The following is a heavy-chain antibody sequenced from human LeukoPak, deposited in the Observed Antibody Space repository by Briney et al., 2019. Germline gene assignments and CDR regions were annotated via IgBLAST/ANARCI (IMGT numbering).Heavy chain of an antibody. J-gene: IGHJ6*02. CDR3: ARIYGLYQEGMDV. CDR1: GGSMTDGDYY. CDR2: S. D-gene: IGHD3-16*02. Sequence: SETLSLTCSVSGGSMTDGDYYWGWVRQSPGTGLQWIATSYQGASLKSRVTISLDTSKNQFSLRLTSVTAADTGVYYCARIYGLYQEGMDVWGPGITVTVSS. V-gene: IGHV4-39*07.